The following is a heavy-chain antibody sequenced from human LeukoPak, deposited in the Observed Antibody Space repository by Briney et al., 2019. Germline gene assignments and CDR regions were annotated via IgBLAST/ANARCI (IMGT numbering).Heavy chain of an antibody. D-gene: IGHD3-22*01. Sequence: GASLKISCKGSGYSFTSYWIGWVRQLPGKGLEWMGIIYPGDSDTRYSPSFQGQVTISADKSISTAYLQWSSLKASDTAMYYCARVIRVVGDAFDIWGQGTMVTVSS. CDR1: GYSFTSYW. CDR2: IYPGDSDT. V-gene: IGHV5-51*01. J-gene: IGHJ3*02. CDR3: ARVIRVVGDAFDI.